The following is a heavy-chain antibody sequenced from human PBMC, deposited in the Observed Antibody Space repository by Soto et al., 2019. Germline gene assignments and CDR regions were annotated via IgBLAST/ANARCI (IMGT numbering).Heavy chain of an antibody. D-gene: IGHD6-19*01. V-gene: IGHV3-23*01. CDR1: GFSVVNYA. CDR3: AKATTNGGWFNPFDS. Sequence: PGGSMRLCCAASGFSVVNYAMNWVRQAPGKGLEWVSGLSGSGTSTYYADSVKGRFTISRDNSRDTLFLQMDSLTADDTAVYYCAKATTNGGWFNPFDSWGQGALVTVSS. J-gene: IGHJ4*02. CDR2: LSGSGTST.